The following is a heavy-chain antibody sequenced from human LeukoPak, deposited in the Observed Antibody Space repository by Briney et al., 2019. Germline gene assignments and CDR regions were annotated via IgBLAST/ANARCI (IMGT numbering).Heavy chain of an antibody. Sequence: GGSLRLSCAASGCTFRTFTMHWVRQAPGKGLEWVLSINSASNFIYYADSVKGRFTISRDNAKNSLYLQMSSLKVEDTAVYYCARDSPYYFDSSGDYVSDYWGQGALVTVSS. CDR1: GCTFRTFT. V-gene: IGHV3-21*01. D-gene: IGHD3-22*01. CDR3: ARDSPYYFDSSGDYVSDY. CDR2: INSASNFI. J-gene: IGHJ4*02.